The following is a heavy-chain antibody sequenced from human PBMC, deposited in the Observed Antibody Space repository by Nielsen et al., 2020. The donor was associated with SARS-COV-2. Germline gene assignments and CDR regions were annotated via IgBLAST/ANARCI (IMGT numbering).Heavy chain of an antibody. D-gene: IGHD3-16*01. Sequence: SQTLSLTCAISGDSVSSNSAAWNWIRQSPSRGLEWLGRTYYRSKWYNDYAVSVKSRITINPDISKNQFSLRLNSVTPEDTAVYYCARSGEQTDYYYYGMDVWGQGTTVTVSS. CDR3: ARSGEQTDYYYYGMDV. CDR2: TYYRSKWYN. J-gene: IGHJ6*02. V-gene: IGHV6-1*01. CDR1: GDSVSSNSAA.